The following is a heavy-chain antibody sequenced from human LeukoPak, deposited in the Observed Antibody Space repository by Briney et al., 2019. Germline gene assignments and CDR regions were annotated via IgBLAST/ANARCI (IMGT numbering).Heavy chain of an antibody. J-gene: IGHJ4*02. CDR1: GFTVSSNY. CDR3: ARVGYTGTWYSSPPFDY. CDR2: IYSGGST. D-gene: IGHD6-13*01. V-gene: IGHV3-66*01. Sequence: GGSLRLSCAVSGFTVSSNYMSWVRQPPGKGLEWVSIIYSGGSTYYADSVKGRFTISRDNSKNTLYLQMNSLRAEDTAVYYCARVGYTGTWYSSPPFDYWGQGTLVTVSS.